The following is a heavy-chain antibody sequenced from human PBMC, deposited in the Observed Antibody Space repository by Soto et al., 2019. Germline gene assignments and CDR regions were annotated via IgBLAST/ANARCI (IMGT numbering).Heavy chain of an antibody. D-gene: IGHD3-3*01. Sequence: SVKVSCKASGGTFSSYAISWVRQAPGQGLEWMGGIIPIFGTANYAQRFQGRVTITADKSTSTAYMELSSLRSEDTAVYYCARGGVVYYYYYYGMDVWGQGTTVTVSS. CDR2: IIPIFGTA. J-gene: IGHJ6*02. CDR1: GGTFSSYA. V-gene: IGHV1-69*06. CDR3: ARGGVVYYYYYYGMDV.